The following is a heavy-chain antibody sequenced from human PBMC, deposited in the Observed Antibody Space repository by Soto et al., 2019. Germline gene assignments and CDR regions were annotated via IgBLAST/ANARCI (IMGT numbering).Heavy chain of an antibody. D-gene: IGHD3-10*01. CDR1: RFTLSNYW. V-gene: IGHV3-74*01. Sequence: EVQLVESGGGLVQPGGSLRLSCAASRFTLSNYWMHWVRQAPGEGLVWLSRIINDGSSTDYADSVKGRFTISRDNAKNTLYLQMNSLRVEDTAVYYCARDYFGSGNHWGQGTLVTVSS. CDR3: ARDYFGSGNH. J-gene: IGHJ5*02. CDR2: IINDGSST.